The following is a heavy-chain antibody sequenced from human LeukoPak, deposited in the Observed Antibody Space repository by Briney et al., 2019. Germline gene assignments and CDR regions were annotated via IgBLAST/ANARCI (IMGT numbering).Heavy chain of an antibody. D-gene: IGHD3-22*01. J-gene: IGHJ5*02. V-gene: IGHV4-4*02. CDR2: IYHSGST. CDR3: ARLKNDRLPWLLEWWFDP. CDR1: GGSINSSNW. Sequence: PSGTLSLTCAVSGGSINSSNWWSWVRQPPGKGLEWIGEIYHSGSTNYNPSLKSRVTISVDKSKNQFSLKLSSVTAADTAVYYCARLKNDRLPWLLEWWFDPWGQGTLVTVSS.